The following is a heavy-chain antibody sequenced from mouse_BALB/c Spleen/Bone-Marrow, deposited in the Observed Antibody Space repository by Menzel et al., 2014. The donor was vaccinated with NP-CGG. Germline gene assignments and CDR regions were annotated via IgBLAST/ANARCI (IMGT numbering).Heavy chain of an antibody. V-gene: IGHV14-3*02. CDR2: FDPANGNT. CDR3: AREDYGNYYAMDY. D-gene: IGHD2-1*01. CDR1: GFSIXDTY. Sequence: GQLQQSGAELVEPGASVKLSCTASGFSIXDTYMHWVKQRPEQGLDWIGWFDPANGNTKYDPKFQGKATITADTSSNAAYLQLSSLTSEDTAVYCCAREDYGNYYAMDYWGQGTSVTVSS. J-gene: IGHJ4*01.